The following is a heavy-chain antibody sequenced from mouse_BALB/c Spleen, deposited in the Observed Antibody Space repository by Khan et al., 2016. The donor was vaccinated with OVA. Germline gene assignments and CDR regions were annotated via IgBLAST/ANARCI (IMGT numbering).Heavy chain of an antibody. CDR2: ISYSGST. CDR1: GYSITSDYA. V-gene: IGHV3-2*02. CDR3: ARDGSRYNYAMDY. Sequence: DVQLQESGPGLVKPSQSLSLTCTVTGYSITSDYAWNWIRQFPGNKLEWMGYISYSGSTNYNPALTSRISITRDTSKNQFFLQLNSVTTEDTATYYCARDGSRYNYAMDYWGQGTSVTVSS. D-gene: IGHD2-3*01. J-gene: IGHJ4*01.